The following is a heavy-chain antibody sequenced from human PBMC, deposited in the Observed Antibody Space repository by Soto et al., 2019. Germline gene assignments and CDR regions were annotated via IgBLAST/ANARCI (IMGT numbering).Heavy chain of an antibody. CDR1: GFTFDDYA. CDR3: VKDESINWYSGHFRH. Sequence: GGSLRLSCAASGFTFDDYAMHWVRQVPGKGLEWVSGINWNSGSIGYGDSVKGRFAISRDNAKNTLHLQMNSLSAEDTAFYYCVKDESINWYSGHFRHWGQGTLVTVSS. V-gene: IGHV3-9*01. D-gene: IGHD6-13*01. J-gene: IGHJ1*01. CDR2: INWNSGSI.